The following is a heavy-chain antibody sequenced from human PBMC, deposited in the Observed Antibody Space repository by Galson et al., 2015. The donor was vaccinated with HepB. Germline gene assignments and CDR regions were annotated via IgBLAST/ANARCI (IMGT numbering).Heavy chain of an antibody. CDR2: ISYDGSNK. J-gene: IGHJ6*03. CDR1: GLTFSSYG. CDR3: AKDNANSGSYLWIYYYYYMDV. Sequence: SLRLSCAVSGLTFSSYGMHWVRQAPGKGLEWVAIISYDGSNKYYGGSVQGRFTISRVDSKNTLYLQMNSLRAEDTAVYYCAKDNANSGSYLWIYYYYYMDVWGKGTTVTVSS. D-gene: IGHD1-26*01. V-gene: IGHV3-30*18.